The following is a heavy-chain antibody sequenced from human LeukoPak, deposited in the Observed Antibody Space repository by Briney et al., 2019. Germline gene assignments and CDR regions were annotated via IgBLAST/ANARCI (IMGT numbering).Heavy chain of an antibody. Sequence: PGGSLRLSCAASGFTFNSYAMTWVRQAPGKGLEWVSVISGGGGGTYYAESVKGRFTISRDKSKNTLSLQMNSLRAEDTAVYYCARSIFGVANWGQGTLVTVSS. J-gene: IGHJ4*02. CDR3: ARSIFGVAN. CDR2: ISGGGGGT. D-gene: IGHD3-3*01. CDR1: GFTFNSYA. V-gene: IGHV3-23*01.